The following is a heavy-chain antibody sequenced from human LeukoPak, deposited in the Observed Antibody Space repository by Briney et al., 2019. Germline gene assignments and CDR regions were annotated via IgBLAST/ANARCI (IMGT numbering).Heavy chain of an antibody. CDR3: ARALGSPHNYGMDV. CDR1: GFTFSSYD. J-gene: IGHJ6*02. D-gene: IGHD3-16*01. V-gene: IGHV3-13*01. Sequence: GGSLRLSCAASGFTFSSYDMRWVRQATGKGLEWVSAIGTAGDTYYPGSVKGRFTISRENAKNSLYLQMNSLRAGDTAVYYCARALGSPHNYGMDVWGQGTTVTVSS. CDR2: IGTAGDT.